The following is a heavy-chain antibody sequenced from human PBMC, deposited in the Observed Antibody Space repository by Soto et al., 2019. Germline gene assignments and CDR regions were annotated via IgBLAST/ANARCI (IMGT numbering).Heavy chain of an antibody. Sequence: QVQLVESGGGVVQPGRSLTLSCAASGFTFSSFGIHWVRQAPGKGLEWVTFISFDGRFKYYADSVKGRFTISRDNSKNTVDLQMNSLRAEDTAVYFCAKRQYSGDYEENDAFDIWGRGTMVTAS. CDR2: ISFDGRFK. D-gene: IGHD4-17*01. CDR1: GFTFSSFG. J-gene: IGHJ3*02. CDR3: AKRQYSGDYEENDAFDI. V-gene: IGHV3-30*18.